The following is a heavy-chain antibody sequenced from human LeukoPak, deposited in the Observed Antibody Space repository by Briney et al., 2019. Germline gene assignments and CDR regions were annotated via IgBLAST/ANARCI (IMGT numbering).Heavy chain of an antibody. CDR2: ILVGGSDT. J-gene: IGHJ4*02. CDR1: GFTFSSYG. Sequence: GGSLRLSCAASGFTFSSYGMHWIRQAPGKGLEWVAFILVGGSDTYYTDSVKGRFTISRDNSKNTVFLQMNSLGAEDTAIYYCVRDGDSSSWNFDYWGQGTLVTVSS. D-gene: IGHD6-13*01. CDR3: VRDGDSSSWNFDY. V-gene: IGHV3-33*01.